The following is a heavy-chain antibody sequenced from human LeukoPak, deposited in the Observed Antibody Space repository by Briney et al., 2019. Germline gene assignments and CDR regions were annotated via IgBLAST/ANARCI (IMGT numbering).Heavy chain of an antibody. CDR1: GFTFSSYS. D-gene: IGHD3-10*01. CDR2: ISSSSSTI. CDR3: ARVTYYYGSGSYYLLGAFDI. J-gene: IGHJ3*02. Sequence: GGSLRLSCAASGFTFSSYSMNWVRQAPGKGLEWVSYISSSSSTIYYADSVKGRFTISRDNAKNSLYLQMNSLRAEDTAVYYCARVTYYYGSGSYYLLGAFDIWGQGTMVTVSS. V-gene: IGHV3-48*01.